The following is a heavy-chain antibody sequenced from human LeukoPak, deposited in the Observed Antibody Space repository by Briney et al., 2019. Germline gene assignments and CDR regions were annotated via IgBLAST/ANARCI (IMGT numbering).Heavy chain of an antibody. V-gene: IGHV3-73*01. CDR2: IRSKANSYAT. D-gene: IGHD6-19*01. CDR3: TRHLSSGLED. J-gene: IGHJ4*02. Sequence: PGGSLKLSCAASGFTFSGAAIHWGRQASGKGLEWVGRIRSKANSYATAYAASVKGRFTISRDDSKNTAYLQMNSLKTEDTAVYYCTRHLSSGLEDWGQGTLVTVSS. CDR1: GFTFSGAA.